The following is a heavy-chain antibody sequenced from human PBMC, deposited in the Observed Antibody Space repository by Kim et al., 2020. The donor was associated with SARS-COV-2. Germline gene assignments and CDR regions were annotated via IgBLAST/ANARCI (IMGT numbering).Heavy chain of an antibody. D-gene: IGHD3-10*01. CDR3: ARGSSGSYYTDY. V-gene: IGHV1-3*01. Sequence: KYSQKFQGRVTITRDTSASTAYMELSSLRSEDTAVYYCARGSSGSYYTDYWGQGTLVTVSS. J-gene: IGHJ4*02.